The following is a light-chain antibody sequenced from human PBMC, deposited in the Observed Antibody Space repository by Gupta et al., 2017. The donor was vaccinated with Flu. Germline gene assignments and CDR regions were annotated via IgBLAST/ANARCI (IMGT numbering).Light chain of an antibody. CDR1: STDVGGYNH. Sequence: QSALTQPASVSGSPGQSITISCSGTSTDVGGYNHVSWYQHHPGKAPKLLIYDVNNRPSGTANRFSGSKSGNTASLTISGIQAEDEADYYCSSYTISGTLVVFGGGTKLTLL. J-gene: IGLJ2*01. CDR2: DVN. V-gene: IGLV2-14*01. CDR3: SSYTISGTLVV.